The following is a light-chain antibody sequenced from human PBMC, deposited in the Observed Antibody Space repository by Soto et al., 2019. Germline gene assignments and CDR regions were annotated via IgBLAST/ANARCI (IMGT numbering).Light chain of an antibody. CDR3: SSYTSSSTLALYV. V-gene: IGLV2-14*03. J-gene: IGLJ1*01. CDR2: DVS. Sequence: HSGLTQPASGSGSPGQSITISGTGTSRDVGGNNYVSWNQKHPGKAPKPKIYDVSNRPSGVSNRFSGSKSGNTASLTISGLQAEDEADYYCSSYTSSSTLALYVFGTGTKVTVL. CDR1: SRDVGGNNY.